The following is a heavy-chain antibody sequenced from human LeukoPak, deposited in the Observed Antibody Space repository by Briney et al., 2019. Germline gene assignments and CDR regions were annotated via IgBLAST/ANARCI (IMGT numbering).Heavy chain of an antibody. Sequence: GGSLRLSCVASGLSFGNYAMSWVRQAPGKGLQWVSQISGTGGATLYAGFARARFTISRDNSKNTLYLKMSGLRVEDTAMYYCEKDPLNTYGTNSFVSWGQGALLIVSS. D-gene: IGHD2-21*01. J-gene: IGHJ5*01. CDR3: EKDPLNTYGTNSFVS. CDR2: ISGTGGAT. CDR1: GLSFGNYA. V-gene: IGHV3-23*01.